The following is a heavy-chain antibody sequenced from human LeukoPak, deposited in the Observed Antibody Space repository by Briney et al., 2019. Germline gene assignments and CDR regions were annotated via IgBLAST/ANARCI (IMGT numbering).Heavy chain of an antibody. CDR1: GFTFSSYA. Sequence: PGGSLRLSCAASGFTFSSYAMSWVRQAPGKGLEWVSAISGSGGSTYYADSVEGRFTISRDNSKNTLYLQMNSLRAEDTAVYYCGHTGSSWGSAFDYWGQGTLVTVSS. J-gene: IGHJ4*02. V-gene: IGHV3-23*01. D-gene: IGHD6-13*01. CDR3: GHTGSSWGSAFDY. CDR2: ISGSGGST.